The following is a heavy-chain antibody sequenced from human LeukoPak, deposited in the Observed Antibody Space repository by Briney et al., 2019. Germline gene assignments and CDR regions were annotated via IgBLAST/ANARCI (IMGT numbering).Heavy chain of an antibody. J-gene: IGHJ4*02. CDR3: ATRYYYGSGSYNDY. CDR1: GGSFSGYY. V-gene: IGHV4-34*01. Sequence: PSETLSLTCAVYGGSFSGYYWSWIRQPPGEGLEWIGEINHSGSTNYNPSLKSRVTISVDTSKNQFSLKLSSVTAADTAVYYCATRYYYGSGSYNDYWGQGTLVTVSS. D-gene: IGHD3-10*01. CDR2: INHSGST.